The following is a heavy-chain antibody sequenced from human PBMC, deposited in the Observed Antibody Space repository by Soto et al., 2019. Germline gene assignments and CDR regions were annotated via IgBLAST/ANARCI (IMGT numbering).Heavy chain of an antibody. Sequence: QVQLVQCGAEVKKPGSSVKVSCKASGGTFSSYAISWVRQAPGQGLEWMGGFIPLFGTANYAQQFQGRVTITADESTSTAYMGLSSLRSEDTAVYYCARDTRLGGKSTFAGYGMDVWGQGTTVTVSS. CDR2: FIPLFGTA. D-gene: IGHD1-26*01. V-gene: IGHV1-69*01. CDR3: ARDTRLGGKSTFAGYGMDV. J-gene: IGHJ6*02. CDR1: GGTFSSYA.